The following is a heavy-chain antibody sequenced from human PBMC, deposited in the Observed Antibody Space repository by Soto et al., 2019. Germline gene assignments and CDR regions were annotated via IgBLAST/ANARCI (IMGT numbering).Heavy chain of an antibody. CDR1: GGSFSGYY. D-gene: IGHD6-6*01. J-gene: IGHJ6*02. CDR2: INHSGST. Sequence: QVQLQQWGAGLLKPSETLSLTCAVYGGSFSGYYWSWIRQPPGKGLEWIGEINHSGSTNSNPSLKRRVTISVDTSKNQFSLKRSSVTSADTAVYYCARDCFEYSSSSAYYYYYGMDVWGQGTTVTVSS. CDR3: ARDCFEYSSSSAYYYYYGMDV. V-gene: IGHV4-34*01.